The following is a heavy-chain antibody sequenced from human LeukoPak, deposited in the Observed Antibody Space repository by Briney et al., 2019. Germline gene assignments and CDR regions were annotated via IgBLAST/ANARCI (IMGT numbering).Heavy chain of an antibody. V-gene: IGHV1-18*01. CDR1: GYTFTSYG. CDR3: ARAYCGGDCYSWDY. Sequence: ASVKVSCKASGYTFTSYGISWVRQAPGQGLEWMGWISAYNGNTNYAQKLQGRVTMTRDTSTSTVYMELSSLRSEDTAVYYCARAYCGGDCYSWDYWGQGTLVTVSS. D-gene: IGHD2-21*02. J-gene: IGHJ4*02. CDR2: ISAYNGNT.